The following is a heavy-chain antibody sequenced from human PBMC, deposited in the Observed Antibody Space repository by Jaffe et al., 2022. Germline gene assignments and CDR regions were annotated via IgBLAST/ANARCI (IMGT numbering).Heavy chain of an antibody. Sequence: QVQLQQWGAGLLKPSETLSLTCAVYGGSFSGYYWSWIRQPPGKGLEWIGEINHSGSTNYNPSLKSRVTISVDTSKNQFSLKLSSVTAADTAVYYCARAPLRVRGVRAFDIWGQGTMVTVSS. CDR2: INHSGST. J-gene: IGHJ3*02. D-gene: IGHD3-10*01. CDR1: GGSFSGYY. CDR3: ARAPLRVRGVRAFDI. V-gene: IGHV4-34*01.